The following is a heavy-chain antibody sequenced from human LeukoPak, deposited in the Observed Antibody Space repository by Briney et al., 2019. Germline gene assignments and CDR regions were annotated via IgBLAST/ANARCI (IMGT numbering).Heavy chain of an antibody. J-gene: IGHJ5*02. V-gene: IGHV4-61*02. CDR1: GGSISSGSYY. Sequence: SETLSLTCTVSGGSISSGSYYWSWIRQPAGKGLEWIGRIYTSGSTNYNPSLKSRVTISVDTSKNQFSLKLSSVTAADTAVYYCARDLGYRQNWFDPWGQGTLVTVSS. CDR2: IYTSGST. D-gene: IGHD5-24*01. CDR3: ARDLGYRQNWFDP.